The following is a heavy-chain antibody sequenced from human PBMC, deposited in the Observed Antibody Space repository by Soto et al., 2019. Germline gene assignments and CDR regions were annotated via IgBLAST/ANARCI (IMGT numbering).Heavy chain of an antibody. D-gene: IGHD5-12*01. CDR2: ISAYNGNT. Sequence: ASVKVSCKASGYTFTSYGISWVRQAPGQGLEWMGWISAYNGNTNYAQKLQGRVTMTTDTSTSTAYMELRSLRSDDTAVYYCARSLIVATISENWFDPWGQGTLVTVSS. J-gene: IGHJ5*02. CDR3: ARSLIVATISENWFDP. V-gene: IGHV1-18*01. CDR1: GYTFTSYG.